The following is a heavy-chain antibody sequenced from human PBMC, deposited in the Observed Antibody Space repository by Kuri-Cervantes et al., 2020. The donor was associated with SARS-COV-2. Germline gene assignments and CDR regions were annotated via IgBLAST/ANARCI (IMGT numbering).Heavy chain of an antibody. D-gene: IGHD6-13*01. J-gene: IGHJ4*02. CDR2: IYCSGST. CDR3: ARVGEYSSSLDY. Sequence: SETLSLTCTVSGGSISSYYWSWIRQPPGKGLEWIGYIYCSGSTNYNPSLKSRVTISVDTSKNQFSLKLSSVTAADTAVYYCARVGEYSSSLDYWGQGTLVTVSS. V-gene: IGHV4-59*01. CDR1: GGSISSYY.